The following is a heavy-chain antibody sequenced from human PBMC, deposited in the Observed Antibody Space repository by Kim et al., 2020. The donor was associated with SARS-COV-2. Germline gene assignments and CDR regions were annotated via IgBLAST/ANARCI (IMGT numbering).Heavy chain of an antibody. J-gene: IGHJ5*02. CDR2: FDPEDGET. V-gene: IGHV1-24*01. CDR3: ATGYGSGSYGDRPGFDP. D-gene: IGHD3-10*01. CDR1: GYTLTELS. Sequence: ASVKVSCKVSGYTLTELSMHWVRQAPGKGLEWMGGFDPEDGETIYAQKFQGRVTMTEDTSTDTAYMELSSLRSEDTAVYYCATGYGSGSYGDRPGFDPWGQGTLVTVSS.